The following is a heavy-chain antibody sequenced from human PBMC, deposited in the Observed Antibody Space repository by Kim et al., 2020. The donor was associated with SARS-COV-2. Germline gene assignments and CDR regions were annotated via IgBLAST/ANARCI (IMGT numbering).Heavy chain of an antibody. D-gene: IGHD2-15*01. CDR1: GFTFSSYG. V-gene: IGHV3-33*06. CDR3: AKTAGQYCSGGSCYSGSFDY. CDR2: IWYDGSNK. J-gene: IGHJ4*02. Sequence: GGSLRLSCAASGFTFSSYGMHWVRQAPGKGLEWVAVIWYDGSNKYYADSVKGRFTISRDNSKNTLYLQMNSLRAEDTAGYYCAKTAGQYCSGGSCYSGSFDYWGRGTLVTVSS.